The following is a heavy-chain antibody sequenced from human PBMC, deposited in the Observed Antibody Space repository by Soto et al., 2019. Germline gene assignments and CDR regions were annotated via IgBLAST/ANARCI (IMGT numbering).Heavy chain of an antibody. CDR1: GFTFSTYD. Sequence: QVQLVESGGGVVQPGRSLRLSCAASGFTFSTYDMNWVRQAPGKGLEWVAIIWYDGSIKYYADSMKGRFTISRDNSKNTMYLQMNSLRAEDTAVYYCARVGCTGGSCKPYAYYAMDVWGQGTTVTVSS. CDR2: IWYDGSIK. D-gene: IGHD2-15*01. CDR3: ARVGCTGGSCKPYAYYAMDV. J-gene: IGHJ6*02. V-gene: IGHV3-33*01.